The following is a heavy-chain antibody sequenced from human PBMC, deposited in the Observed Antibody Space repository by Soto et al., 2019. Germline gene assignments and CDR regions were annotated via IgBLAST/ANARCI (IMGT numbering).Heavy chain of an antibody. CDR1: GFSLSTSGVG. CDR2: IYWNDDK. D-gene: IGHD3-10*01. J-gene: IGHJ4*02. Sequence: QITLKESGPTLVKPTQTLTLTCTFSGFSLSTSGVGVGWIRQPPGKALEWLALIYWNDDKRYSPSLKSRLTIPKDTSKNQGVLTMTNMDPVDTATYYCAHSRGVLLWVGESLLSPFDYWGQGTLVTVSS. V-gene: IGHV2-5*01. CDR3: AHSRGVLLWVGESLLSPFDY.